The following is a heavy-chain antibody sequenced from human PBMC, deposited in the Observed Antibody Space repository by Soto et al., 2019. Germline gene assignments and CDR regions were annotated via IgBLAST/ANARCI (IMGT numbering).Heavy chain of an antibody. CDR2: TYYRSKWYN. J-gene: IGHJ5*02. CDR1: GDSLSSNSAS. CDR3: VREVAPRGFDP. D-gene: IGHD2-21*01. V-gene: IGHV6-1*01. Sequence: SQTLSLTSGISGDSLSSNSASWNLIGKSPSRGLEWLGRTYYRSKWYNDYAVSVRSRITINPDTSKNQFSLQLNSVAPEDTAVYYCVREVAPRGFDPWGQGTRVTVSS.